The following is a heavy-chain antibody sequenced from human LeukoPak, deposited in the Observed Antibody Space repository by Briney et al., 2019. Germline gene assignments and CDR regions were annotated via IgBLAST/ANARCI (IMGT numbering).Heavy chain of an antibody. J-gene: IGHJ3*02. V-gene: IGHV3-73*01. CDR1: GITFSDYG. CDR2: IRSKANSYAT. D-gene: IGHD3-3*01. Sequence: GGSLRLSCAASGITFSDYGMNWVRQAPGKGLEWVGRIRSKANSYATAFAASVKGRFTISRYDSKNTAYLQMNSLKTEDTAIYYCTRRDDFWSGSRDGFDIWGQGTMVTVSS. CDR3: TRRDDFWSGSRDGFDI.